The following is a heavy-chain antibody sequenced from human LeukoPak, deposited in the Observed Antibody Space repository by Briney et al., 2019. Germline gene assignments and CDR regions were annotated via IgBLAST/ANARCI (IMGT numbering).Heavy chain of an antibody. CDR1: GGSISNYY. CDR3: ARDKGEYYDSSGYLDY. V-gene: IGHV4-59*01. Sequence: SETLSLTCTVSGGSISNYYWSRIRQPPGKGLEWIGYIYYSGSTNYNPSLKSRVSISVDTSKNQFSLKLSSVTAADTAMYYCARDKGEYYDSSGYLDYWGQGTLVTVSS. D-gene: IGHD3-22*01. CDR2: IYYSGST. J-gene: IGHJ4*02.